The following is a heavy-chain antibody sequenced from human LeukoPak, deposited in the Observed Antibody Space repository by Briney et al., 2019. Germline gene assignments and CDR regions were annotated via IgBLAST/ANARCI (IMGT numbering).Heavy chain of an antibody. CDR3: ARAFGVVVPDAFDI. Sequence: GGSLRLSCAASGFTFSSYAMSLVRQAPRKGLEWVSAISGSGGSTYYADSVEGRFTISRDNSKNTLYLQMNSLRAEDTAVYYCARAFGVVVPDAFDIWGQGTMVTVSS. D-gene: IGHD2-21*01. CDR1: GFTFSSYA. J-gene: IGHJ3*02. V-gene: IGHV3-23*01. CDR2: ISGSGGST.